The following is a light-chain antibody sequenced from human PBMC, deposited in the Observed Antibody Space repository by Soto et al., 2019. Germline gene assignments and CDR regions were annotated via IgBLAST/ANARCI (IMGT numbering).Light chain of an antibody. CDR2: EVR. Sequence: QSALTQPASVSGSPGQSITISCTGTSSDVGGYNHVSWYQQHPGKAPKLIIYEVRNRPSGVSNRLSGSKSGNTAFLTISGLRADDEADYYCCSYTSSSIRVFGGGTKLTVL. V-gene: IGLV2-14*01. CDR3: CSYTSSSIRV. CDR1: SSDVGGYNH. J-gene: IGLJ3*02.